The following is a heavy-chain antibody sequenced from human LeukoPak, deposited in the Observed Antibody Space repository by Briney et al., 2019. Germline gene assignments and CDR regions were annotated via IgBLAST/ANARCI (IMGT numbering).Heavy chain of an antibody. CDR1: GGSLSSFY. D-gene: IGHD3-10*01. V-gene: IGHV4-4*07. J-gene: IGHJ6*03. CDR3: ARGRGYYGSGNYRHYYYNYMDV. Sequence: SETLSLTCTVSGGSLSSFYWSWIRQPAGKGLEWIGRIYTSGSTNYNPSLKSRVTMSVDTSKNQFTLKLSSVTAADTAVYYCARGRGYYGSGNYRHYYYNYMDVWGKGTTVTISS. CDR2: IYTSGST.